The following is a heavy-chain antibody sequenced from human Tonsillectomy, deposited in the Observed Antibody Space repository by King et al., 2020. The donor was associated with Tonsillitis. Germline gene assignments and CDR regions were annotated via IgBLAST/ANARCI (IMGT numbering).Heavy chain of an antibody. CDR3: AKDGGGDCYSD. CDR1: GFTFSSYA. J-gene: IGHJ4*02. V-gene: IGHV3-23*04. D-gene: IGHD2-21*02. Sequence: DVQLVESGGGLVQPGGSLRLSCAASGFTFSSYAMSWGRQAPGKGREWVSAFRGSGGSTYYADAVKGRFTLSRDNSKNTLYLQMNSLRAEDTAVYYCAKDGGGDCYSDWGQGTLVTVSS. CDR2: FRGSGGST.